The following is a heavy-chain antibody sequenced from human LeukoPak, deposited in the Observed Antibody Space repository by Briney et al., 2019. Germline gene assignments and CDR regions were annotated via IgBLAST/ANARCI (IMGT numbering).Heavy chain of an antibody. J-gene: IGHJ6*03. CDR1: GYTFTNYF. V-gene: IGHV1-46*01. D-gene: IGHD3-10*01. CDR3: AREGSGQGANHFYYMDV. Sequence: GASVKVSCRASGYTFTNYFLHWVRQAPGQGLEWMGMINPSGDSRTYAQKFQGRVTMTRDMSTSTVYMELSSLRSEDTAVYYCAREGSGQGANHFYYMDVWGKGTMVTVSS. CDR2: INPSGDSR.